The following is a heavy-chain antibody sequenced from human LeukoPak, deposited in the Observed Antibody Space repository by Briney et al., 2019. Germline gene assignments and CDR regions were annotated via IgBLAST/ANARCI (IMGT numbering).Heavy chain of an antibody. CDR2: ISYDGDTQ. CDR3: ARANCGGTCFLIDY. V-gene: IGHV3-30*04. D-gene: IGHD2-15*01. Sequence: GGSLRLSCAASGFTFSNYAMHWLRQAPGKGLEWVAVISYDGDTQYYKDSLRGRFTISRDNSTNTLYLHMNSLGAEDTAVYYWARANCGGTCFLIDYWGKGILVTVSS. CDR1: GFTFSNYA. J-gene: IGHJ4*02.